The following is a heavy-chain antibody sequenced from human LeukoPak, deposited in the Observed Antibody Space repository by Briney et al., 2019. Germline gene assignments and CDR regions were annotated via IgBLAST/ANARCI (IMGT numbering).Heavy chain of an antibody. J-gene: IGHJ4*02. D-gene: IGHD3-9*01. CDR3: AGAGVWLPAV. Sequence: SGTLSLTCAVSGASISSDKWWSWVRQPPGKGLEWIGEINHSGNTNYSPSLKSRVTMSTDKSKNEFSLRLTSVTAADTAVYYCAGAGVWLPAVWGQGTLVTVSS. V-gene: IGHV4-4*02. CDR1: GASISSDKW. CDR2: INHSGNT.